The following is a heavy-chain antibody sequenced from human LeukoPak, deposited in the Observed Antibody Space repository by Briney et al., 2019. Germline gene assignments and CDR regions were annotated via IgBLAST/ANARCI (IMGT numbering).Heavy chain of an antibody. CDR2: IFYIGST. D-gene: IGHD2-2*01. J-gene: IGHJ6*02. CDR1: TGSISSRTYY. V-gene: IGHV4-39*01. CDR3: LRYCTSISCYHYYGMDV. Sequence: SETLSLTCTVSTGSISSRTYYWGWIRQPPGKGLEWIGSIFYIGSTYYNPSLKSRVTISVDTSKNQFSLKLSSVTAADTAVYYCLRYCTSISCYHYYGMDVWGQGTTVTVSS.